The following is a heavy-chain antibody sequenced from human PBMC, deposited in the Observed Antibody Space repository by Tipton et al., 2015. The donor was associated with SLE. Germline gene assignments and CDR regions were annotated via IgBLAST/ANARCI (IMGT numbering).Heavy chain of an antibody. D-gene: IGHD2-2*01. CDR3: AGLCSSTICYQG. J-gene: IGHJ3*01. CDR2: IYYSGST. CDR1: GGSISSYY. Sequence: TLSLTCTVSGGSISSYYRSWIRQPPGKGLEWIGYIYYSGSTNYNPSLKSRVTISVDTSKNQFSLKLSSVTAADTSVYYWAGLCSSTICYQGWGQWTMFTVSP. V-gene: IGHV4-59*12.